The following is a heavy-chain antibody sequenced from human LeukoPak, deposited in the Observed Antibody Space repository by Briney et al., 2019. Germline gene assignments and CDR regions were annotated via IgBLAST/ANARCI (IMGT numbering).Heavy chain of an antibody. Sequence: SETLSLTCADYGGSFSGYYWSWIRQPPGKGLEWIGEINHSGSTNYNPSLKSRVTISVDTSKNQFSLKLSSVTAADTAVYYCARGSRQWLVDYWGQGSLVTVSS. CDR3: ARGSRQWLVDY. CDR1: GGSFSGYY. V-gene: IGHV4-34*01. J-gene: IGHJ4*02. CDR2: INHSGST. D-gene: IGHD6-19*01.